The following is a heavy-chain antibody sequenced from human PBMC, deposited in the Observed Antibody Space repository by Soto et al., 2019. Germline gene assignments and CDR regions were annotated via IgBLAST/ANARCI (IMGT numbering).Heavy chain of an antibody. D-gene: IGHD1-1*01. CDR1: GFTFTSYH. J-gene: IGHJ4*02. CDR2: IQPRDHSI. CDR3: ARDYNWAVDY. V-gene: IGHV1-46*01. Sequence: QVQLVQSGAEVKKPGASLKVSCKASGFTFTSYHMHWLRQAPGQGLQWMGIIQPRDHSITYAQKFQDRVSMTWDTSTSTVYMELSSLRSDDTAVYYCARDYNWAVDYWGQGTLVTVSS.